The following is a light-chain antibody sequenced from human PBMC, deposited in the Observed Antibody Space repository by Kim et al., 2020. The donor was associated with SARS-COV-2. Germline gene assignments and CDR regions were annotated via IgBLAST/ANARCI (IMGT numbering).Light chain of an antibody. CDR3: HQYNDWPLT. CDR1: QSVNNN. V-gene: IGKV3-15*01. CDR2: GAS. J-gene: IGKJ4*01. Sequence: VSPGERATLSCRASQSVNNNLAWYQLKPGQAPRLVIYGASARATGIPARISGSGSGTEFTLTISSLQSEDLGAYYCHQYNDWPLTLGGGTKVDIK.